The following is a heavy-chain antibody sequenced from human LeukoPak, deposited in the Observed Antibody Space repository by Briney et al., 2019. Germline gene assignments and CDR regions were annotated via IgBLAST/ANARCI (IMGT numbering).Heavy chain of an antibody. D-gene: IGHD6-19*01. Sequence: GGSLRLSCAASGFTFDDYAMHWVRQAPGKGLEWVSGISWNSGSIGYADPVKGRFTISRDNAKNSLYLQMNSLRAEDTALYYCAKGNESSSDFDYWGQGTLVTVSS. CDR1: GFTFDDYA. J-gene: IGHJ4*02. V-gene: IGHV3-9*01. CDR2: ISWNSGSI. CDR3: AKGNESSSDFDY.